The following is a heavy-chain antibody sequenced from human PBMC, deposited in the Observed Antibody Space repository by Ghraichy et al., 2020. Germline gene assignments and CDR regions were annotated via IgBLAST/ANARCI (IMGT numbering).Heavy chain of an antibody. CDR1: GFTFSSYE. D-gene: IGHD1-26*01. CDR2: ISSSGSTI. CDR3: ARTGGSYPDY. Sequence: GESLNISCAASGFTFSSYEMNWVRQAPGKGLEWVSYISSSGSTIDYADTVKGRFTISRDNAKNSLYLQMNSLRAEDTAVYYCARTGGSYPDYWGQGTLVTVSS. J-gene: IGHJ4*02. V-gene: IGHV3-48*03.